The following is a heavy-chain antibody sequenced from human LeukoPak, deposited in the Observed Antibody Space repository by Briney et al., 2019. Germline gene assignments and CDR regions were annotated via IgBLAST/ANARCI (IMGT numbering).Heavy chain of an antibody. V-gene: IGHV1-18*04. Sequence: ASVKVSCKASGYTFTSYGISWVRQAPGQGLEWMGWISAYNGNTNYAQKLQGGVTMTTDTSTSTAYMELRSLRSDDTAVYYCARSRFLPGIAAAAGDDFDYWGQGTLVTVSS. CDR3: ARSRFLPGIAAAAGDDFDY. CDR1: GYTFTSYG. D-gene: IGHD6-13*01. J-gene: IGHJ4*02. CDR2: ISAYNGNT.